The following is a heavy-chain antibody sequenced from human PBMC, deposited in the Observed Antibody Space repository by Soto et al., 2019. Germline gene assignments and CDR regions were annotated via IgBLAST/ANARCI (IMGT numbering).Heavy chain of an antibody. CDR3: ARHVVAVEIGLTYYFDY. D-gene: IGHD6-19*01. Sequence: SETLSLTCTVSGGSIGSSNYYWGWIRQPPGKGLEWIGSIYYSGSTHYNPSLKSRVTISVDTSKNQFSPKLTSVTAADTAVYYCARHVVAVEIGLTYYFDYWGQGTLVTVSS. CDR1: GGSIGSSNYY. J-gene: IGHJ4*02. V-gene: IGHV4-39*01. CDR2: IYYSGST.